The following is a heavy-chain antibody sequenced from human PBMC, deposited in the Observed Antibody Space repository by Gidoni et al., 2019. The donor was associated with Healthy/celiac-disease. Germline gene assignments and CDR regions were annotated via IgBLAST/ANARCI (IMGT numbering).Heavy chain of an antibody. J-gene: IGHJ4*02. Sequence: QVQLVQSGAEVKKPGASVTVSCKASGYTFPSYGISWVRQAPGQGLEWMGWISAYNGNTNYAQKLQGRVTMTTDTSTSTAYMELRSLRSDDTAVYYCARVDYYGSGSSLNFDYWGQGTLVTVSS. D-gene: IGHD3-10*01. CDR3: ARVDYYGSGSSLNFDY. V-gene: IGHV1-18*01. CDR1: GYTFPSYG. CDR2: ISAYNGNT.